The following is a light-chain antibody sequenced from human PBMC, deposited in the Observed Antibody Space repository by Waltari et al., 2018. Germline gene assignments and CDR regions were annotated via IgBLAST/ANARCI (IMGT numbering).Light chain of an antibody. CDR3: SSYTSTSTVL. Sequence: QSDLSQPASMSGSPGQSITISCPGTSSEVGGYNYVSWYQEYPGKAPKLIIYDVKNRPSGVSNRFSGSKSGNTASLTISGLQAEDEADYYCSSYTSTSTVLFGGGTKVTVL. CDR2: DVK. V-gene: IGLV2-14*03. J-gene: IGLJ2*01. CDR1: SSEVGGYNY.